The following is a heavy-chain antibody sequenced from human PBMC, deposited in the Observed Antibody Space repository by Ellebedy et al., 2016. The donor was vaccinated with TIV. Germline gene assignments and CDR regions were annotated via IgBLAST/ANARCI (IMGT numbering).Heavy chain of an antibody. V-gene: IGHV3-7*01. CDR3: ARTFGSGRGWFDP. CDR1: GFTFSDYW. CDR2: IKQDANEN. Sequence: GGSLRLXXAASGFTFSDYWMSWVRQAPGKGLEWVANIKQDANENFYVESVRGRFTISRDNAKNSLYLQIDSLRAEDTAVYYCARTFGSGRGWFDPWGQGTPVTVSS. J-gene: IGHJ5*02. D-gene: IGHD3-10*01.